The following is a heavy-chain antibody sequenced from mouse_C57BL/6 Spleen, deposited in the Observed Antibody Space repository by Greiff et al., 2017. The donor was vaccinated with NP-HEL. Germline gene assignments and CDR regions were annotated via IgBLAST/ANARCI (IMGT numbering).Heavy chain of an antibody. CDR1: GFTFSDYG. Sequence: EVQGVESGGGLVKPGGSLKLSCAASGFTFSDYGMHWVRQAPEKGLEWVAYISSGSSTIYYADTVKGRFTISRDNAKNTLFLQMTSLRSEDTAMYYCARIYYYGGYFDVWGTGTTVTVSS. CDR2: ISSGSSTI. V-gene: IGHV5-17*01. CDR3: ARIYYYGGYFDV. J-gene: IGHJ1*03. D-gene: IGHD1-1*01.